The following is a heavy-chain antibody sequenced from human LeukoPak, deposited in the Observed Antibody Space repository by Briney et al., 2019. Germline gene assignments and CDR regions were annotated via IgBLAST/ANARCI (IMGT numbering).Heavy chain of an antibody. V-gene: IGHV3-30*18. CDR2: ISYDGSNK. D-gene: IGHD3-22*01. J-gene: IGHJ5*02. CDR3: AKDRPYYDSSGYYYAALYES. Sequence: PGGSLRLSCAASGFTFSSYGMHWVRQAPGKGLEWVAVISYDGSNKYYADSVKGRFTISRDNSKNTLYLQMNSLRAEDTAVYYCAKDRPYYDSSGYYYAALYESWGQGTLVTVSS. CDR1: GFTFSSYG.